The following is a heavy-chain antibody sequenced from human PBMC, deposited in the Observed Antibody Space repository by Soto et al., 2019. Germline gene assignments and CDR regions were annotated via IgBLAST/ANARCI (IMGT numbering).Heavy chain of an antibody. CDR3: ARRWRITMVRRVQSVAYDI. Sequence: GASLKISCKGSGYSFARSWIGWVRQMLGKGLEWMGIIYPGDSDTRYSPSFQGHVTISADKSISTAYLQWSSLKASDTAMYYCARRWRITMVRRVQSVAYDIWGQGTMVTVTS. D-gene: IGHD3-10*01. V-gene: IGHV5-51*01. J-gene: IGHJ3*02. CDR2: IYPGDSDT. CDR1: GYSFARSW.